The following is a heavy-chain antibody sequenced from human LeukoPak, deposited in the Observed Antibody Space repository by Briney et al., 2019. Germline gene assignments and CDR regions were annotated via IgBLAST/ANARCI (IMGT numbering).Heavy chain of an antibody. D-gene: IGHD5-18*01. J-gene: IGHJ3*02. CDR2: ISSSGVPI. V-gene: IGHV3-48*01. CDR1: GFTFSSYS. Sequence: GGSLRLSCAASGFTFSSYSMNWVRQAPGKGLEWVSFISSSGVPIYYADSVKGRFTISRDNSRNTLYLQMNSLRAEDTAIYYCAKNGYSSGPRDAFDIWGQGTMVTVSS. CDR3: AKNGYSSGPRDAFDI.